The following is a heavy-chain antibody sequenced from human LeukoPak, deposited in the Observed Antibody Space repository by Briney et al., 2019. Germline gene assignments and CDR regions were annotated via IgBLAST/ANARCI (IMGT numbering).Heavy chain of an antibody. Sequence: SSETLSLTCAVYGGSFSGYYWSWTRQPPGKGLEWIGEINHSGSTNYNPSLKSRVTISVDTSKNQFSLKLSSVTAADTAVYYCARGQGKVVVAAQPRRAFDIWGQGTMVTVSS. D-gene: IGHD2-15*01. J-gene: IGHJ3*02. CDR2: INHSGST. CDR1: GGSFSGYY. CDR3: ARGQGKVVVAAQPRRAFDI. V-gene: IGHV4-34*01.